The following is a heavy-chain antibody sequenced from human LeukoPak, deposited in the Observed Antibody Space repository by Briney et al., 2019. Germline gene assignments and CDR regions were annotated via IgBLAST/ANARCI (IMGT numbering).Heavy chain of an antibody. Sequence: PGGSLRLSCAASGFTFSSYAMNWVRQAPGKGLEWVSAISDGDGRTYYADSVKGRFTISRDNSKNTLYLQMNSLRAEDTAVYYCAREGYCSGGSCHWYFDLWGRGTLVTVSS. V-gene: IGHV3-23*01. CDR3: AREGYCSGGSCHWYFDL. CDR1: GFTFSSYA. D-gene: IGHD2-15*01. CDR2: ISDGDGRT. J-gene: IGHJ2*01.